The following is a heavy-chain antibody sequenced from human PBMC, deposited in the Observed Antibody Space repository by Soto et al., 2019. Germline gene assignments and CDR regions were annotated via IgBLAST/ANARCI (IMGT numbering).Heavy chain of an antibody. V-gene: IGHV6-1*01. CDR1: GDSCSSNTAA. CDR2: TYYRSKWYN. Sequence: PSQTLSLTGALSGDSCSSNTAACNWIRQSPSRGLEWLGRTYYRSKWYNDYAVSVKSRITINPDTSKNQFSLQLKSVTPEDTAVYYCARSTDYGDYSISGEDGMDVWGQGTTVTVSS. D-gene: IGHD4-17*01. J-gene: IGHJ6*02. CDR3: ARSTDYGDYSISGEDGMDV.